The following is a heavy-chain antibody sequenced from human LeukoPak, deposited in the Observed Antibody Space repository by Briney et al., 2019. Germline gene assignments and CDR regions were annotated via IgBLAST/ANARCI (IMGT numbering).Heavy chain of an antibody. CDR1: GFTFSSYA. D-gene: IGHD6-13*01. CDR2: ISYDGSNK. J-gene: IGHJ4*02. Sequence: GGSLRLSCAASGFTFSSYAMHWVRQAPGKGLEWVAVISYDGSNKYYADSVKGRFTISRDNSKNTLYPQMNSLRAEDTAVYYCARDRVRYSSSWTFDYWGQGTLVTVPS. CDR3: ARDRVRYSSSWTFDY. V-gene: IGHV3-30*04.